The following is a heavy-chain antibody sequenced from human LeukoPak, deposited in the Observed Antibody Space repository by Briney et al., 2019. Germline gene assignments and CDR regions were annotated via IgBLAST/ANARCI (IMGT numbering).Heavy chain of an antibody. V-gene: IGHV1-18*01. Sequence: ASVKVSCKASGYTFTSYGISWVRQAPGQGLEWMGWISAYNGNTNYAQKLRGRVTMTTDTSTSTAYMELRSLRSDDTAVYYCATHVAAAGTYYYYGMDVWGQGTTVTVSS. CDR2: ISAYNGNT. D-gene: IGHD6-13*01. CDR3: ATHVAAAGTYYYYGMDV. J-gene: IGHJ6*02. CDR1: GYTFTSYG.